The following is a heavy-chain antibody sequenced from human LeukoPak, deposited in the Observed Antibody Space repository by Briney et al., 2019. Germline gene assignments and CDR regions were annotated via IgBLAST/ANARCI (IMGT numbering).Heavy chain of an antibody. D-gene: IGHD4-17*01. CDR1: GGSISSGGYY. CDR2: IYYSGST. CDR3: ARRKKHDYGDYRDAFDI. V-gene: IGHV4-31*03. J-gene: IGHJ3*02. Sequence: SQTLSLTCTVSGGSISSGGYYWSWIRQHPGKGLEWIGYIYYSGSTYYNPSLKSRVTISVDTSKNQFSLKLSSVTAADTVVYYCARRKKHDYGDYRDAFDIWGQGTMVTVSS.